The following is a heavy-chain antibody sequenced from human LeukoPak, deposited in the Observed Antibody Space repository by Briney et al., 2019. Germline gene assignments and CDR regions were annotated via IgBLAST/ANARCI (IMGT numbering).Heavy chain of an antibody. Sequence: EASVKVSCKTSGYTFTGYYMHWVRQAPGQGLEWMGWINPNSGGTNYAQKFQGRVIMTRDTSISTAYMELSRLRSDDTAVYYCARDRSGYDYGLMDYWGQGTLVTVSS. V-gene: IGHV1-2*02. J-gene: IGHJ4*02. CDR2: INPNSGGT. CDR3: ARDRSGYDYGLMDY. CDR1: GYTFTGYY. D-gene: IGHD5-12*01.